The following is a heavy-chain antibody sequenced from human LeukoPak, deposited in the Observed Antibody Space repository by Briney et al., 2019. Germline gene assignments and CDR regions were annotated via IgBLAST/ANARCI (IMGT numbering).Heavy chain of an antibody. CDR2: ISSSGSTI. J-gene: IGHJ4*02. CDR3: AREGDYEFLSGYYNYFDY. V-gene: IGHV3-11*01. Sequence: GGSLRLSCAASGFTFSDYYMSWIRQAPGKGLEWVSYISSSGSTIYYADSVKGRFTISRDNAKNSLYLQMNSLRAEDTAVYYCAREGDYEFLSGYYNYFDYCGQGTPVTVSS. D-gene: IGHD3-3*01. CDR1: GFTFSDYY.